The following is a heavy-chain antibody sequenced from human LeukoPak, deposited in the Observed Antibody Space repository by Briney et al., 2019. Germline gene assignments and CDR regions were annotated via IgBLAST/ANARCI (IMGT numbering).Heavy chain of an antibody. J-gene: IGHJ3*02. CDR3: ARQYIGAYDI. CDR2: ITSSSSFV. CDR1: GFTFSTYA. D-gene: IGHD5-12*01. Sequence: GGSLRLSCAASGFTFSTYAMNWARRAPGKGLEWVSSITSSSSFVNYADSVKGRFTISRDNAKNSLYLQMNSLRAEDTAVYYCARQYIGAYDIWGQGTMVTVSS. V-gene: IGHV3-21*01.